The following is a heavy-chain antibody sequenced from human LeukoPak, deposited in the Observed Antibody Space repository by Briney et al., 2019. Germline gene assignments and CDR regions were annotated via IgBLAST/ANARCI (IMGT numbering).Heavy chain of an antibody. V-gene: IGHV4-59*12. Sequence: SETLSLTCTVSGGSISSYYWSWIRQPPGKGLEWIGYIYYSGSTNYNPSLKSRVTISVDTSKNQFSLKLSSVTAADTVVYYCARDAYYSDSSGYFADAFDIWGQGTMVTVSS. CDR2: IYYSGST. J-gene: IGHJ3*02. D-gene: IGHD3-22*01. CDR3: ARDAYYSDSSGYFADAFDI. CDR1: GGSISSYY.